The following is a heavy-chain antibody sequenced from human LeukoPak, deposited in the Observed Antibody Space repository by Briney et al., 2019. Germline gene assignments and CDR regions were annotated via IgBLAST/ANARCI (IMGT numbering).Heavy chain of an antibody. CDR1: GFTFSSYA. V-gene: IGHV3-30-3*01. J-gene: IGHJ5*02. D-gene: IGHD4-17*01. Sequence: GSLRLSCAASGFTFSSYAMHWVRQAPGKGLEWVAVISYDGSNKYYADSVKGRFTISRDNSKNTLYLQMNSLRAEDTAVYYCARGLHDYGLYNWFDPWGRGTLVTVSS. CDR2: ISYDGSNK. CDR3: ARGLHDYGLYNWFDP.